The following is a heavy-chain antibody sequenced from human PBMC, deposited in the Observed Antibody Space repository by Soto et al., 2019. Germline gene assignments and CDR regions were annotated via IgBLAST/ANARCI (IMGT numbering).Heavy chain of an antibody. CDR2: VYFTGAT. CDR3: ARGLITGSQYSGGWYYFDS. V-gene: IGHV4-61*01. Sequence: SETLSLTCTVSGASVSSGSDYWSWIRRPPGKGLEWIGYVYFTGATNYNPSLKSRVTISVHTSNSQFSLELSSVTAADTAVYYCARGLITGSQYSGGWYYFDSWGQGTQVTVSS. CDR1: GASVSSGSDY. J-gene: IGHJ4*02. D-gene: IGHD1-26*01.